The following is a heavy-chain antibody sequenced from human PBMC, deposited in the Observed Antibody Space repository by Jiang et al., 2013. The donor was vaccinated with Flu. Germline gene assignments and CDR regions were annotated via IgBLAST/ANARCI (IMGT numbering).Heavy chain of an antibody. J-gene: IGHJ5*02. CDR3: ARDLSSPLLHIAVAGANWFDP. CDR2: ISSSSSTI. V-gene: IGHV3-48*01. D-gene: IGHD6-19*01. Sequence: VQLLESGGGLVQPGGSLRLSCAASGFTFSSYSMNWVRQAPGKGLEWVSYISSSSSTIYYADSVKGRFTISRDNAKNSLYLQMNSLRAEDTAVYYCARDLSSPLLHIAVAGANWFDPWG. CDR1: GFTFSSYS.